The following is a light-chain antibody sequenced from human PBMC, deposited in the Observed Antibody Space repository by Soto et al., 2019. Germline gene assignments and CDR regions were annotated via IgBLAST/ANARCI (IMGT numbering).Light chain of an antibody. CDR3: QHYSTSRLA. CDR1: QSISST. J-gene: IGKJ1*01. V-gene: IGKV3-20*01. CDR2: GAS. Sequence: EIVLTQSPVTLSVSPGERATLSCRASQSISSTLVWYQQKPGQAPRLLLYGASSRATGIPDRFSGSGSGTDFTLTISRLEPEDFAVYYCQHYSTSRLAFGQGTKVDI.